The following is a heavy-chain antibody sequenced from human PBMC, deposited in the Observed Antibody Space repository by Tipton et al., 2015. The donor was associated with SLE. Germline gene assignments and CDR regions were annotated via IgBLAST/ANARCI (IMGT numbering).Heavy chain of an antibody. D-gene: IGHD6-19*01. J-gene: IGHJ6*03. Sequence: TLFLTCAVSGGSISSHYWSWIRQPPGKGLEWIGEINHSGSTYYNPSLKSRVTISVDTSKNQFSLKLSSVTAADTAVYYCARGAVAGMNYYYYYMDVWGKGTTVTVSS. V-gene: IGHV4-34*09. CDR2: INHSGST. CDR1: GGSISSHY. CDR3: ARGAVAGMNYYYYYMDV.